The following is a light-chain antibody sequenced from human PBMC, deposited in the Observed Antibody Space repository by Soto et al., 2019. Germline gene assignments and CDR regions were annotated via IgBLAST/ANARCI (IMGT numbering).Light chain of an antibody. CDR2: GAS. CDR3: QQYGSSRWT. CDR1: HSDTSSF. J-gene: IGKJ1*01. V-gene: IGKV3-20*01. Sequence: EIMLKQSAGTLAFSPGERATLCYRVSHSDTSSFLAWYQQKPGQPPRLLIYGASSRDTGIPDRFSGSGSGADFTLTISGLEPEDVAVYYCQQYGSSRWTFGQGTKVDIK.